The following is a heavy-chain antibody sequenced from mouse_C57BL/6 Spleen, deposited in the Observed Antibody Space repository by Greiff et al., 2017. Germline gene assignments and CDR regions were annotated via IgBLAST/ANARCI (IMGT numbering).Heavy chain of an antibody. CDR2: IYPGSGST. CDR3: ARSADYYGSSYFDY. J-gene: IGHJ2*01. CDR1: GYTFTSYW. D-gene: IGHD1-1*01. V-gene: IGHV1-55*01. Sequence: QVQLQQPGAELVKPGASVKMSCKASGYTFTSYWITWVKQRPGQGLEWIGDIYPGSGSTNYNEKFKSKATLTVDTSSSTAYMQLSSLTSEDSAVYYCARSADYYGSSYFDYWGQGTTLTVSS.